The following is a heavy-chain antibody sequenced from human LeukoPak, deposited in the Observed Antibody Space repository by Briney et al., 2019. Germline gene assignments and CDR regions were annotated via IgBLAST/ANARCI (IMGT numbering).Heavy chain of an antibody. J-gene: IGHJ6*04. CDR1: GFTFSSYA. D-gene: IGHD5-12*01. CDR3: ARVDVDIVATMGNYYYGMDV. Sequence: GGSLRLSCAASGFTFSSYAMHWVRQAPGKGLEWVAVISYDGSNKYYADSVKGRFTISRDNSKNTLYLQMNSLRAEDTAVYYCARVDVDIVATMGNYYYGMDVWGKGTTVTVSS. CDR2: ISYDGSNK. V-gene: IGHV3-30*04.